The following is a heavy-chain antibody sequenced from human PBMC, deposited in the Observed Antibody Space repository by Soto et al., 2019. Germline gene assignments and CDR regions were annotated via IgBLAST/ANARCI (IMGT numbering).Heavy chain of an antibody. J-gene: IGHJ5*02. CDR2: IIPIFGTA. V-gene: IGHV1-69*13. CDR1: GGTFSSYA. Sequence: SVKVSCKASGGTFSSYAISWVRQAPGQGLEWMGGIIPIFGTANYAQKFQGRVTITADESTSTAYMELSSLRSEDTAVYYCARDVRVVAGSYNWFDPWGQGTLVTVSS. D-gene: IGHD6-19*01. CDR3: ARDVRVVAGSYNWFDP.